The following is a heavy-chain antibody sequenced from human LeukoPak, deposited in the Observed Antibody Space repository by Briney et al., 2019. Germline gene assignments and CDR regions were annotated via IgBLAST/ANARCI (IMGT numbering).Heavy chain of an antibody. CDR2: IYHSGST. J-gene: IGHJ4*02. D-gene: IGHD5-24*01. V-gene: IGHV4-30-2*01. Sequence: SETLSLTCAVSGGSISSGDYSWSCIRQPPGKGLEWIGYIYHSGSTNYNPSLKSRVTISVDKSKNQFSLKLSSVTAADTAVYYCASRDGYNWAVDYWGQGTLVTVSS. CDR1: GGSISSGDYS. CDR3: ASRDGYNWAVDY.